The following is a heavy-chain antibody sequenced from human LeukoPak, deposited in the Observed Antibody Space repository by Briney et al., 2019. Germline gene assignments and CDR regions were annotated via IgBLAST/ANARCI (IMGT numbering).Heavy chain of an antibody. D-gene: IGHD5-18*01. CDR2: INHSGST. V-gene: IGHV4-34*01. J-gene: IGHJ4*02. CDR3: AREGGLLDY. CDR1: GGSFSGYY. Sequence: PSETLSLTCAVYGGSFSGYYWSWIRQPPGKGLEWIGEINHSGSTNYNPSLKSRVTISVDTSKNQFSLKLSSVTAADTAVYFCAREGGLLDYWGQGTLVTVSS.